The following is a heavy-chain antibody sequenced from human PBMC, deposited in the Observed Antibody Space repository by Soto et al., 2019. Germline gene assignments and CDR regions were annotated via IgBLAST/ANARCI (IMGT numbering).Heavy chain of an antibody. Sequence: SETLALTCTVSGGSITGYYWSWIRQPPGRGLEWIGYIYYAGNTLYTPSLNSRVTISVDTSKNQFSLKLSSVTAADTAVYYCARHDAVPKLPNGMGVWGQGTTVTVSS. V-gene: IGHV4-59*01. CDR1: GGSITGYY. CDR2: IYYAGNT. CDR3: ARHDAVPKLPNGMGV. D-gene: IGHD2-15*01. J-gene: IGHJ6*02.